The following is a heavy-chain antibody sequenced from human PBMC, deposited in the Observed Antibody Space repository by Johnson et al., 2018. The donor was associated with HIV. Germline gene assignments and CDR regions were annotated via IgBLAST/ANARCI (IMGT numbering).Heavy chain of an antibody. CDR1: GFTFSSYD. CDR2: IGTAGDT. CDR3: AREGYCSGGSCYFNAFDI. D-gene: IGHD2-15*01. J-gene: IGHJ3*02. Sequence: VQLVESGGGVVQPGRSLRLSCAASGFTFSSYDMHWVRQATGKGLEWVSAIGTAGDTYYPGSVKGRFTISRENAKNYLYLQMNSLRAGDTAVYYCAREGYCSGGSCYFNAFDIWGQGTMVTVSS. V-gene: IGHV3-13*01.